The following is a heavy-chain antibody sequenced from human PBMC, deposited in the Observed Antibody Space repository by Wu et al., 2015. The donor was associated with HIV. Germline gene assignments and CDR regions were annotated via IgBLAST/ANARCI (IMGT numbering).Heavy chain of an antibody. CDR3: ARDSRAAAGTYGLDV. Sequence: QVQLVQSGAEVKKPGASVKVSCKASDYTFISYGISWVRQAPGQGLEWMGWISAYTRNTNYAQKVQGRVTMTTDTSTSTAYMELRSLRSDDTAVYYCARDSRAAAGTYGLDVWGQGTTVTVSS. CDR1: DYTFISYG. J-gene: IGHJ6*02. V-gene: IGHV1-18*01. D-gene: IGHD6-13*01. CDR2: ISAYTRNT.